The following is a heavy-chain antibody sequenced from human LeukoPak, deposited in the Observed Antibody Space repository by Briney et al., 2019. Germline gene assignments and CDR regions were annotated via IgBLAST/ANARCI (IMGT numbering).Heavy chain of an antibody. J-gene: IGHJ5*02. Sequence: ASVKVSCKASGYTFTSYGISWVRQAPGQGLEWMGWIGVYSGNTNYAQKFQGRATMTRDTSISTAYMELSRLRSDDTAVYYCARGWDYDFWSGYYIFGPWGQGTLVTVSS. CDR1: GYTFTSYG. CDR3: ARGWDYDFWSGYYIFGP. V-gene: IGHV1-18*01. D-gene: IGHD3-3*01. CDR2: IGVYSGNT.